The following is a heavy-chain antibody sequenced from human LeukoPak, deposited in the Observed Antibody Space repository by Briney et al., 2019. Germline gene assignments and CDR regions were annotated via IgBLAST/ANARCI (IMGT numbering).Heavy chain of an antibody. D-gene: IGHD1-1*01. CDR2: IREDGSAT. J-gene: IGHJ4*02. CDR3: ARDSPGYLAYDS. V-gene: IGHV3-7*04. CDR1: GFTFSTYW. Sequence: GGSPRLSCAASGFTFSTYWMTWVRQAPGKGPEWVANIREDGSATYYVDSVKGRFTISRDNAKKSLYLQMNSLRAEDTAVYYCARDSPGYLAYDSWGQGTLVTASS.